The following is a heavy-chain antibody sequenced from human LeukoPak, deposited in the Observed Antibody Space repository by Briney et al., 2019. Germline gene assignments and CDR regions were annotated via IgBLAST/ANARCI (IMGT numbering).Heavy chain of an antibody. V-gene: IGHV3-23*01. CDR1: GFTFSIYA. D-gene: IGHD6-19*01. CDR2: ISGSGGTA. CDR3: ARGTPSSSGWLYYGMGV. J-gene: IGHJ6*02. Sequence: GGSLRLSCAASGFTFSIYAMSWVRQAPGKGLEWGSAISGSGGTAYYADSVKGRFTISRDNSKNTLYLQMNSLRAEDTAVYYCARGTPSSSGWLYYGMGVWGQGTTVTVSS.